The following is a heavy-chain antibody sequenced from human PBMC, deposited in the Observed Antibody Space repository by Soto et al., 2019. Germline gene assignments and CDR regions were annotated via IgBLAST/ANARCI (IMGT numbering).Heavy chain of an antibody. J-gene: IGHJ4*02. D-gene: IGHD5-12*01. CDR2: INHSGST. Sequence: PSETLSLTCAVYGGSFSGYYWSWIRQPPGKGLEWIGEINHSGSTNYNPSLKSRVTISVDTSKNQFSLKLSSVTAADTAVYYCARDKREYSGYVIDYWGQGTLVTVSS. CDR1: GGSFSGYY. CDR3: ARDKREYSGYVIDY. V-gene: IGHV4-34*01.